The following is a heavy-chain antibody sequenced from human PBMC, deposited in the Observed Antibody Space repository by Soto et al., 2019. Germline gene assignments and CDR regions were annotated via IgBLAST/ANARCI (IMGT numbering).Heavy chain of an antibody. CDR3: ARVLAGRLLFDY. V-gene: IGHV4-59*01. CDR1: GGSINNYY. D-gene: IGHD5-18*01. Sequence: SETLSLTCIVSGGSINNYYWSWIRQPPGKGLEWIGYIHYSGKTNYNSSLKSRVTLLVDTSKNQFSLKLSSMTAADTAMYYCARVLAGRLLFDYWGQGALVTVSS. CDR2: IHYSGKT. J-gene: IGHJ4*02.